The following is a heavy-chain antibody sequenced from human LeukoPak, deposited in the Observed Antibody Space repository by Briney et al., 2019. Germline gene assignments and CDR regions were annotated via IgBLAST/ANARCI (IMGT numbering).Heavy chain of an antibody. CDR1: GFTFPDTY. V-gene: IGHV3-72*01. Sequence: GGPLRLSCTASGFTFPDTYTAWCGKAPGKGLGGVGRTINKTHRHITEYASSVKGRSPISRAESTNSLYLEVNSLRTEDTAAFYCSRNAPAATGTWGDVFDIWGQGKIVPVS. J-gene: IGHJ3*02. D-gene: IGHD6-13*01. CDR2: TINKTHRHIT. CDR3: SRNAPAATGTWGDVFDI.